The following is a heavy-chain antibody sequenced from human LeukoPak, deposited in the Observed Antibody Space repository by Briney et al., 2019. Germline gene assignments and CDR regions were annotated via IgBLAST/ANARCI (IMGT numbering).Heavy chain of an antibody. CDR2: IWYDGSNK. CDR3: ARESVVVITQYYFDY. CDR1: GFTFSSYG. Sequence: GRSLRLSCAASGFTFSSYGMHWVRQAPSKGLEWVAVIWYDGSNKYYADSVKGRFTISRDNSTNTLYLQMNSLRAEDTAVYYCARESVVVITQYYFDYWGQGTLVTVSS. D-gene: IGHD3-22*01. V-gene: IGHV3-33*01. J-gene: IGHJ4*02.